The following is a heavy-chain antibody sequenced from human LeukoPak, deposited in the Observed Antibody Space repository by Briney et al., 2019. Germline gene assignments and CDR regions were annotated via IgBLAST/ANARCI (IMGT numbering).Heavy chain of an antibody. CDR2: IYSSGST. Sequence: PSETLSLTCTVSGASVSGSPYYWGWIRQPPGKGLERIGSIYSSGSTYYNPSLKSRVTISVDTSKNQFSLKLSSVTAADTAVYYCATTPTLWYDILTGLDYWGQGTLVTVSS. CDR1: GASVSGSPYY. D-gene: IGHD3-9*01. V-gene: IGHV4-39*01. J-gene: IGHJ4*02. CDR3: ATTPTLWYDILTGLDY.